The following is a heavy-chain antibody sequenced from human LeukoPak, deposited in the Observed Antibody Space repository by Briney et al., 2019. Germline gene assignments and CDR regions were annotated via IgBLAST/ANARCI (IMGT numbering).Heavy chain of an antibody. CDR3: ARHIVVVGERAFDI. J-gene: IGHJ3*02. V-gene: IGHV4-61*02. Sequence: PSETLSLTCTVSGGSISSGSYYWVWIRQPAGKGLEWIGRIYTSGSTNYNPSLKSRVTMSVDTSKNQFSLKLSSVTAADTAVYYCARHIVVVGERAFDIWGQGTMVTVSS. CDR1: GGSISSGSYY. CDR2: IYTSGST. D-gene: IGHD2-2*01.